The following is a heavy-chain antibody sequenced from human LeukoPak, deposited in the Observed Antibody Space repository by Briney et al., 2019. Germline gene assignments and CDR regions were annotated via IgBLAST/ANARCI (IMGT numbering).Heavy chain of an antibody. J-gene: IGHJ6*03. CDR1: GFTVRSNY. D-gene: IGHD5-12*01. CDR3: ALATIFGAYYYYYYMDV. V-gene: IGHV3-53*01. Sequence: GGSLRLSCAASGFTVRSNYMSWVRQAPGKGLEWGSVTYSGGSTYYADSVKGRFTISRDNSKNTLYLQMNSLRAEDTAVYYCALATIFGAYYYYYYMDVWGKGTTVTVSS. CDR2: TYSGGST.